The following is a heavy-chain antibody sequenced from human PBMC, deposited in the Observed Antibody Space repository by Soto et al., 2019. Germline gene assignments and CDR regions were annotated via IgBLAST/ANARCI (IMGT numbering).Heavy chain of an antibody. Sequence: GWSLRLSCSASVFTCSSYSMSWFRQAPGKGLEWVSGFRTSGDGGTTYYADSVKGRFTISRDNSKNMLFLQMNSLRAEDTAIYYCAKKVNSGPGSQYFDYWGQGTLVTSPQ. CDR3: AKKVNSGPGSQYFDY. D-gene: IGHD3-10*01. J-gene: IGHJ4*02. V-gene: IGHV3-23*01. CDR1: VFTCSSYS. CDR2: FRTSGDGGTT.